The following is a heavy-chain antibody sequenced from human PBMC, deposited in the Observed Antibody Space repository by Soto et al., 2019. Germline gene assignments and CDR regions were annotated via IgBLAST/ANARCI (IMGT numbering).Heavy chain of an antibody. CDR3: ARDLDKMLAHKHYYDYLDV. Sequence: QVQLVESGGDLVKPGGSLRLSCVASGFSFSDYSMTWMRQAPGGGLDFVAFISNTAITDYYADSVKGRFTISRDNARNSVYLQMDSLRAEDAAVYYCARDLDKMLAHKHYYDYLDVWGTGTTVTVSS. CDR2: ISNTAITD. CDR1: GFSFSDYS. D-gene: IGHD3-16*01. J-gene: IGHJ6*03. V-gene: IGHV3-11*01.